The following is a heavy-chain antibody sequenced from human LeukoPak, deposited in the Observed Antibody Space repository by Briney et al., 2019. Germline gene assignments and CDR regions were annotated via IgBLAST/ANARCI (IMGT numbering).Heavy chain of an antibody. CDR3: ARAGGASDSSGWYVFDY. J-gene: IGHJ4*02. CDR2: INPNSGGT. CDR1: GYTFTDYY. V-gene: IGHV1-2*04. Sequence: ASVTVSFKASGYTFTDYYIHWVRQAPGQGVEWMGWINPNSGGTNYSQMFQGWVAMTRHTSISTAYMELSRLRSDDTAVYYCARAGGASDSSGWYVFDYWGQGTLVTVSS. D-gene: IGHD6-19*01.